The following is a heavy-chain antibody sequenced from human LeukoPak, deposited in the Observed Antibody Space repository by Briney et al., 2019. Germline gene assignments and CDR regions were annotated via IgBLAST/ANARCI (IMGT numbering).Heavy chain of an antibody. D-gene: IGHD3-16*02. J-gene: IGHJ5*02. CDR3: ARISITFGGVIDTNNWFDP. Sequence: ASVKVSCKASGGTFSSYAISWVRQAPGQGLEWMGGIIPIFGTANYAQKFQGRVTITADESTSTAYMELSSLRSEDTAVYYCARISITFGGVIDTNNWFDPWGQGTLVTVSS. CDR1: GGTFSSYA. V-gene: IGHV1-69*13. CDR2: IIPIFGTA.